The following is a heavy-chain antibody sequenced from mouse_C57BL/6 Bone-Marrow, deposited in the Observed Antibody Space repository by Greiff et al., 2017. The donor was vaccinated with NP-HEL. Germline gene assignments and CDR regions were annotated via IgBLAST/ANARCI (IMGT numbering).Heavy chain of an antibody. CDR3: ARGREPFDY. Sequence: VKLMESGAELARPGASVKLSCKASGYTFTSYGISWVKQRTGQGLEWIGEIYPRSGNTYYNEKFKGKATLTADKSSSTAYMELRSLTSEDSAVYFCARGREPFDYWGQGTTLTVSS. CDR2: IYPRSGNT. J-gene: IGHJ2*01. CDR1: GYTFTSYG. V-gene: IGHV1-81*01.